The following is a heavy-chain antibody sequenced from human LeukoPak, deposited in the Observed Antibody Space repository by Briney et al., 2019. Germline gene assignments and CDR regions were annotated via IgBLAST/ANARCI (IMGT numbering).Heavy chain of an antibody. J-gene: IGHJ5*02. CDR2: ISTSGSST. Sequence: GGSLRLSCEASGFTFSDYYMGWIRQAPGKGLEWVSYISTSGSSTFYADSVKGRFTSFRDNAKDLLYLQMNRLRAEDTAVYYCAAELRDDSSDLRFDPWGQGTLVTVSS. V-gene: IGHV3-11*01. CDR3: AAELRDDSSDLRFDP. D-gene: IGHD3-22*01. CDR1: GFTFSDYY.